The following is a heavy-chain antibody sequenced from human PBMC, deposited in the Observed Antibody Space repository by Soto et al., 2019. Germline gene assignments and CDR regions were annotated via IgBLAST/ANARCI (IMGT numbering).Heavy chain of an antibody. J-gene: IGHJ4*02. V-gene: IGHV3-73*01. CDR1: GFRFSGSD. CDR3: TRRDCSGGNCYSDFDF. D-gene: IGHD2-15*01. CDR2: IKTKAESYAT. Sequence: GGSLRLSYAASGFRFSGSDMHWVRQASGEGLEWVGRIKTKAESYATALAASVKGRFSMSRDDSKNTAYLEMNSLKTEDTAVYYCTRRDCSGGNCYSDFDFWGQGALVTVSS.